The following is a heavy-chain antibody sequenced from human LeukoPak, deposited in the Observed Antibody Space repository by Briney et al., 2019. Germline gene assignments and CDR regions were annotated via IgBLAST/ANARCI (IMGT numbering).Heavy chain of an antibody. J-gene: IGHJ4*02. D-gene: IGHD3-22*01. V-gene: IGHV3-23*01. CDR3: AKGGYYYDSSGSDY. CDR1: GFTFKSYA. Sequence: GGSLRLSCAASGFTFKSYAMSWVRQAPGKGLEWVSAISGSGSSTYYPDSVKGRFTISRDNSKNTLYLQMNSLRAEDTAVYYCAKGGYYYDSSGSDYWGQGTPVTVSS. CDR2: ISGSGSST.